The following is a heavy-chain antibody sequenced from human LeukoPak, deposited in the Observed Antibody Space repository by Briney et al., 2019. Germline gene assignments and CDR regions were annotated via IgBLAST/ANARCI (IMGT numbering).Heavy chain of an antibody. CDR3: ARAGLAVAGLPYFDY. CDR2: IYYTGSA. V-gene: IGHV4-39*01. J-gene: IGHJ4*02. Sequence: PSETLSLTCTVSVGSIRSTNHYWAWIRQPPGKGLEWLGSIYYTGSAYHNPSLKSRLTLSVDTSKNQFSLSLTSVTATDTAVYYCARAGLAVAGLPYFDYWGQGTLVTVSS. CDR1: VGSIRSTNHY. D-gene: IGHD6-19*01.